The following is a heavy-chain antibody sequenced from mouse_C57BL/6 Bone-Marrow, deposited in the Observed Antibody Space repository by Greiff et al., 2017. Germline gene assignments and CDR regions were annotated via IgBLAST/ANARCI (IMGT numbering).Heavy chain of an antibody. D-gene: IGHD1-1*01. CDR3: ARFGYYYGSSYFDY. CDR1: GYTFTSYW. J-gene: IGHJ2*01. V-gene: IGHV1-64*01. Sequence: VQLQQPGAELVKPGASVKLSCKASGYTFTSYWMHWVQQRPGQGLEWIGMIRPNSGSTNYNEKFKSKATLTVDKSSSTAYLQLSSLTSEDSAVYYCARFGYYYGSSYFDYWGQGTTLTVSS. CDR2: IRPNSGST.